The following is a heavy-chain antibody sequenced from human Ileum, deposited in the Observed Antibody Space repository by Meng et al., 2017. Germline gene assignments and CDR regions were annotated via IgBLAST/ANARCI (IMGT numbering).Heavy chain of an antibody. CDR2: VYDGEAP. J-gene: IGHJ5*02. CDR3: ARQTATYPSNWFDP. Sequence: QVLLQESGPGLVKPSEALFLTCSVSGGSLIAYHWNWIRQAPGKGLEWLGYVYDGEAPNYNPSLQSRLTISMDKSANQFSLRLNSVTAADTAVYYCARQTATYPSNWFDPWGQGILVTVSS. CDR1: GGSLIAYH. D-gene: IGHD2-21*02. V-gene: IGHV4-59*08.